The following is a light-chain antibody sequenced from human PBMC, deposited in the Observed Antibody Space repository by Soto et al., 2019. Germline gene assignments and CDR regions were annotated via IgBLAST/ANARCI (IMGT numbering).Light chain of an antibody. CDR3: QHYDNSPLT. Sequence: EIVLTQSPGTLSLSPGGKATLSCRASQSVSSSCLVWYQQKVGQAPRLLIYGASNRATGIPDRFSGSGSGTDFTLTISRLEPEDFAVYYCQHYDNSPLTFGGGTKVDIK. J-gene: IGKJ4*01. CDR1: QSVSSSC. V-gene: IGKV3-20*01. CDR2: GAS.